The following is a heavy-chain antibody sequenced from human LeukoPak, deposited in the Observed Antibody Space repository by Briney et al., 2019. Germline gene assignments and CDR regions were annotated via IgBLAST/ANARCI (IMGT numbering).Heavy chain of an antibody. V-gene: IGHV1-18*01. Sequence: GASVKVSCKASGYTFTSYGISWVRQAPGQGLEWMGWISAYNGNTNYAQKLQGRVTMTTDTSTSTAYMELRSLRSDDKAVYYCARYRIVVVSDNWFDPWGQGTLVTVSS. D-gene: IGHD3-22*01. J-gene: IGHJ5*02. CDR3: ARYRIVVVSDNWFDP. CDR2: ISAYNGNT. CDR1: GYTFTSYG.